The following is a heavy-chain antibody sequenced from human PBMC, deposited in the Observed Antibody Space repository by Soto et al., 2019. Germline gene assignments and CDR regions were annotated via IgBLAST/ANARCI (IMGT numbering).Heavy chain of an antibody. Sequence: PGGSLRLSCAASGFTFWSYWMSWVRQAPGKGLEWVASIREDESDKYYMDSVKGRFTISRDNVESSLYLQMNSLSAEDTAVYYCALSPSYGTLTGLWGLGTLVTVSS. V-gene: IGHV3-7*05. D-gene: IGHD3-9*01. CDR2: IREDESDK. J-gene: IGHJ4*02. CDR1: GFTFWSYW. CDR3: ALSPSYGTLTGL.